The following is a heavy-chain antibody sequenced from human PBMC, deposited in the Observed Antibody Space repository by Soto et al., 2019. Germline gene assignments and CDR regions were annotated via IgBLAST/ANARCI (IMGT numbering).Heavy chain of an antibody. Sequence: PGESLKISCKGSGYTFTNYWIGWVRQMPGKGLEWMGIIYPGDSNTKYTPSFQGQVTISADKSINTAYLQWSTLKASDTAMYYCSYVGGWPHRYFDLWGRGTLVTVSS. CDR3: SYVGGWPHRYFDL. CDR2: IYPGDSNT. D-gene: IGHD6-19*01. J-gene: IGHJ2*01. V-gene: IGHV5-51*01. CDR1: GYTFTNYW.